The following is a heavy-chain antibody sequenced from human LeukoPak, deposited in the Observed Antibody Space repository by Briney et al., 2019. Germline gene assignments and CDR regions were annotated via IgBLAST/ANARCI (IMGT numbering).Heavy chain of an antibody. V-gene: IGHV1-18*01. CDR2: ISAYNGNT. CDR3: ARTYYYDSSGSADY. Sequence: ASVKVSCKASGYTFTSYGVSWVRQAPGQGLEWMGWISAYNGNTNYAQKLQGRVTMTTDTSTSTAYMELRSLRSDDTAVYYCARTYYYDSSGSADYWGQGTLVTVS. J-gene: IGHJ4*02. CDR1: GYTFTSYG. D-gene: IGHD3-22*01.